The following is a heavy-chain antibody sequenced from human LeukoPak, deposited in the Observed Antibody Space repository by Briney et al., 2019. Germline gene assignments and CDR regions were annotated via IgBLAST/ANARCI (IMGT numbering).Heavy chain of an antibody. Sequence: KTGGSLRLSCAASGFTFSSYAMSWVRQAPGKGLEWVSAISGSGGSTYYADSVKGRFTISRDNSKNTLYLQMNSLRAEDTAVYYCAKGEDSYGSVGDYWGQGTLVTVSS. V-gene: IGHV3-23*01. CDR2: ISGSGGST. D-gene: IGHD5-18*01. CDR3: AKGEDSYGSVGDY. CDR1: GFTFSSYA. J-gene: IGHJ4*02.